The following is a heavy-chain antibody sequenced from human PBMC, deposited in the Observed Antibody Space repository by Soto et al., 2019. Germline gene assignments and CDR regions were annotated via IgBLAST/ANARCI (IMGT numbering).Heavy chain of an antibody. Sequence: SDTLSLTCAVSGGPFSNFYWTWIRQSPGKGLEWIGEINQSGTTNYRPALKSRVSMSMDTSKNQFSLRLTSVTAADTGVYYCARWTRRVRVARPHAQSLEHWGTVNMVIVAS. CDR2: INQSGTT. D-gene: IGHD3-10*01. J-gene: IGHJ5*02. V-gene: IGHV4-34*01. CDR1: GGPFSNFY. CDR3: ARWTRRVRVARPHAQSLEH.